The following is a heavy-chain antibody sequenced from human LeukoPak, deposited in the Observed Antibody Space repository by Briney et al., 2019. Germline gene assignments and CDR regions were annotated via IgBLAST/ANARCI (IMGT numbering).Heavy chain of an antibody. V-gene: IGHV3-21*01. CDR3: ARALSGVVVAATWGYFDY. Sequence: GGSLRLSCAASGFTFSSYSMNWVRQAPGKGLEWVSSISSSTSYIYYADSVKGRFTISRDNAKNSLYLQMNSLRAEDSAVYYCARALSGVVVAATWGYFDYWGQGTLVTVSS. CDR1: GFTFSSYS. J-gene: IGHJ4*02. CDR2: ISSSTSYI. D-gene: IGHD2-15*01.